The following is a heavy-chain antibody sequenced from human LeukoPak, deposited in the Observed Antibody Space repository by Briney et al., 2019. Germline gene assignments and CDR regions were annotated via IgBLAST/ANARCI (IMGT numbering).Heavy chain of an antibody. V-gene: IGHV1-46*01. D-gene: IGHD6-19*01. Sequence: ASVKVSCKASGYTFTNYYMHWLRQAPGQGLEWVGIINPGDGGVTYAQNFQGRVTMTRDTSTSTVYMELSSLRSVDTAVYYCARVGDSSGWFFDYWGQGTLVTVSS. CDR3: ARVGDSSGWFFDY. J-gene: IGHJ4*02. CDR2: INPGDGGV. CDR1: GYTFTNYY.